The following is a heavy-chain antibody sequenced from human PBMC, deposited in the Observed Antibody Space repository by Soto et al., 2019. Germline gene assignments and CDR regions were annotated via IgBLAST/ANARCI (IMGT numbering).Heavy chain of an antibody. Sequence: ASVKVSCKASGYTFTSYAMHWVRQAPGQRLEWMGWINAGNGNTKYSQKFQGRVTITRDTSASTAYMELTSLRAEDTAVYYCAEDSYYHDSTGYYIFDYWGQGTLVTVSS. CDR1: GYTFTSYA. CDR2: INAGNGNT. J-gene: IGHJ4*02. V-gene: IGHV1-3*01. CDR3: AEDSYYHDSTGYYIFDY. D-gene: IGHD3-22*01.